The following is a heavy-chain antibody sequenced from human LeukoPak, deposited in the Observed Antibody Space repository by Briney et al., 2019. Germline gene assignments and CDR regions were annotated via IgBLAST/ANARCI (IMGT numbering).Heavy chain of an antibody. J-gene: IGHJ4*02. CDR1: GFTFSSCA. CDR3: AKVRVVTRRYFDY. V-gene: IGHV3-23*01. D-gene: IGHD4-23*01. Sequence: GGSLRLSCAASGFTFSSCAMTWVRQAPGKGLEWVSAISSGGGGSTYYADSVKGRFTISRDNSKNTLYLQMNSLRAEDTAVYYCAKVRVVTRRYFDYWGQGTLVTVSS. CDR2: ISSGGGGST.